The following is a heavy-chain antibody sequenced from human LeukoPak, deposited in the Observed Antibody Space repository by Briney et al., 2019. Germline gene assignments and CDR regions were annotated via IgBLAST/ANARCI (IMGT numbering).Heavy chain of an antibody. CDR3: AKEYTGTFSPFPSYFDN. V-gene: IGHV3-53*01. CDR2: IYSGGKT. Sequence: PGGSLRLSCTVSGFTVSSNSWSWVRQAPGKGLEWVSFIYSGGKTHSSDSVKGRFTISRDNSKNTLYLQMNSLRAEDTAIYYCAKEYTGTFSPFPSYFDNWGQGTLVTVSS. J-gene: IGHJ4*02. D-gene: IGHD1-26*01. CDR1: GFTVSSNS.